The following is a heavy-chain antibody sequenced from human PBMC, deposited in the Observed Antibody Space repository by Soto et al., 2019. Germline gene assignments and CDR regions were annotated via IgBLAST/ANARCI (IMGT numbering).Heavy chain of an antibody. J-gene: IGHJ6*02. CDR2: IIPIFGTA. CDR3: ARVVVVPAATSYYYYGMDV. Sequence: QVQLVQSGAEVKKPGSSVKVSCKASGGTFSSYAISWVRQAPGQGLEWMGVIIPIFGTANYAQKFQGRVTITADESTSTAYMELSSLRSEDTAVYYCARVVVVPAATSYYYYGMDVWGQGTTVTVSS. V-gene: IGHV1-69*01. CDR1: GGTFSSYA. D-gene: IGHD2-2*01.